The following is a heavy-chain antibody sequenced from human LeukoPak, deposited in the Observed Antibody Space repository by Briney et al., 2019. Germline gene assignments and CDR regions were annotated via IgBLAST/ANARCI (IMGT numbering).Heavy chain of an antibody. CDR1: GEPFSGYF. J-gene: IGHJ4*02. CDR3: ARRYYYNLGSFPFDF. D-gene: IGHD3-10*01. Sequence: SETLSLTCAVSGEPFSGYFWSWIRQTSGKGLEWIGEIHNSGTTNYNPSLNSRVTISEDTSKNQFYLNLSSVTAADTAVYYCARRYYYNLGSFPFDFWGQGTLVTVSS. CDR2: IHNSGTT. V-gene: IGHV4-34*01.